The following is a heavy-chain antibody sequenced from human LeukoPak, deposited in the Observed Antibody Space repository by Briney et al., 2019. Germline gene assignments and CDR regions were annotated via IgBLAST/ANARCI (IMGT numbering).Heavy chain of an antibody. V-gene: IGHV3-21*04. CDR3: ARVIKSSGYARPGLYYFDY. Sequence: GGSLRLSCAASGFTFSSYSMNWVRQAPGKGLEWVSSISSSSSYIYYADSVKGRFTISRDNAKNSLYLQMNSLRAEDTAVYYCARVIKSSGYARPGLYYFDYWGQGTLVTVSS. J-gene: IGHJ4*02. CDR1: GFTFSSYS. D-gene: IGHD3-22*01. CDR2: ISSSSSYI.